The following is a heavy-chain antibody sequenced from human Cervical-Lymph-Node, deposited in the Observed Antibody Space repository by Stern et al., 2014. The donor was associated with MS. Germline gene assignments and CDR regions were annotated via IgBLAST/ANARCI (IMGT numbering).Heavy chain of an antibody. CDR3: AREVAGHRLGMMDV. J-gene: IGHJ6*02. CDR1: GYTFTNYY. Sequence: QMQLVQSGAEVKKPGASVKVSCKASGYTFTNYYMHWVRQPPGHGLEWMGIINPSGGSTSYAQKFQGRVTMTRDTSTSTVHMELSSLRSEDTAVYYCAREVAGHRLGMMDVWGQGTTVTVSS. V-gene: IGHV1-46*01. D-gene: IGHD6-19*01. CDR2: INPSGGST.